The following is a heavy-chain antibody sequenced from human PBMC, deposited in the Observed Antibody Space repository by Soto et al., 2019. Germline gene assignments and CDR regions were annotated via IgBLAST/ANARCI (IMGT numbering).Heavy chain of an antibody. D-gene: IGHD1-1*01. Sequence: PGGSLRLSCAASGFTFSSYGMHWVRQAPGKGLEWVAVIWNDGSNKYHADSVKGRFTISRDNSKNTLYLQMNSLRAEDTAVYYCATDDDRSDNNLDYWGQGTLVTVSS. CDR2: IWNDGSNK. CDR3: ATDDDRSDNNLDY. J-gene: IGHJ4*02. CDR1: GFTFSSYG. V-gene: IGHV3-33*01.